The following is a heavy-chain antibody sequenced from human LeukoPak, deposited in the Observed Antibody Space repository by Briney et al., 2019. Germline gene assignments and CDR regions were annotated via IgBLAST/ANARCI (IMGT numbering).Heavy chain of an antibody. D-gene: IGHD2-21*02. V-gene: IGHV4-38-2*02. J-gene: IGHJ3*02. CDR2: IYHSGST. CDR1: GYSISSGYY. Sequence: SETLSLTCTVSGYSISSGYYWGWIRQPPGKGLEWIGSIYHSGSTYYNPSLKSRVTISVDTSKNQFSLKLSSVTAADTAVYYCALPHVAVVTRAFDIWGQGTMVTVSS. CDR3: ALPHVAVVTRAFDI.